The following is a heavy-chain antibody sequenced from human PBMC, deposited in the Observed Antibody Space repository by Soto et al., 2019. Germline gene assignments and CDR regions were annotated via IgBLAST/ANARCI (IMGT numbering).Heavy chain of an antibody. J-gene: IGHJ4*02. CDR3: ARGSPRMGALPTY. CDR2: INPKSGDT. Sequence: ASVKVSCKASGYTFTGYYIHWVRQAPGQGLEWMGWINPKSGDTNYAQKFQGRVSMTRDTSITTAYMEVSRLKSDDTAVYYCARGSPRMGALPTYWCQGTLVTVSS. D-gene: IGHD1-26*01. V-gene: IGHV1-2*02. CDR1: GYTFTGYY.